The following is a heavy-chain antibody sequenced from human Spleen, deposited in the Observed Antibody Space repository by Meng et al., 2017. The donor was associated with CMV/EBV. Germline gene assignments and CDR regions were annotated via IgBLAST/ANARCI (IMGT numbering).Heavy chain of an antibody. D-gene: IGHD6-19*01. J-gene: IGHJ6*02. Sequence: SYAMHWVRQAPGKGLEWVAVISYGGSNKYYADSVKGRFTISSDNSKNTLYLQMSSLRGEDTAVYYCAKLLRASSGYYKDYDYALDVWGQGTTVTVSS. CDR2: ISYGGSNK. CDR1: SYA. V-gene: IGHV3-30-3*02. CDR3: AKLLRASSGYYKDYDYALDV.